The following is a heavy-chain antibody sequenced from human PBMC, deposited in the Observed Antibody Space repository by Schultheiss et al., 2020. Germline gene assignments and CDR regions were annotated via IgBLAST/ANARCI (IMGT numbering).Heavy chain of an antibody. CDR2: IYYSGST. V-gene: IGHV4-39*07. Sequence: SETLSLTCTVSGGSISSGGYYWSWIRQHPGKGLEWIGSIYYSGSTYYNPSLKSRVTISVDTSKNQFSLKLSSVTAADTAVYYCARGYSSSWYYYFDYWGQGTLVTVSS. J-gene: IGHJ4*02. D-gene: IGHD6-13*01. CDR3: ARGYSSSWYYYFDY. CDR1: GGSISSGGYY.